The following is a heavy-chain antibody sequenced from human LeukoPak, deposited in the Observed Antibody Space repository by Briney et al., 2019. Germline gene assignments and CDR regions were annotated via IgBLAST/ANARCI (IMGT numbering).Heavy chain of an antibody. CDR2: ISAYNGNT. D-gene: IGHD5-24*01. CDR1: GYTFTTYG. Sequence: ASVKVSCKASGYTFTTYGITWVRQAPGQGLEWRGWISAYNGNTNYAQKLQGRVTMTTDTSTSTAYMELRSLRSDDTAVYYCARALVDGYKELGYRGQGTLVTVSS. CDR3: ARALVDGYKELGY. V-gene: IGHV1-18*01. J-gene: IGHJ4*02.